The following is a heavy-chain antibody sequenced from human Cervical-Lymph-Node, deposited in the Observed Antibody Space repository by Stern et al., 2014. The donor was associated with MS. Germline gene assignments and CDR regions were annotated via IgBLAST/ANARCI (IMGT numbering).Heavy chain of an antibody. V-gene: IGHV3-30*04. Sequence: MQLVESGGGVVQPGRSLTLSCVASGFTFSSYAMHWVRQAPGKSLEWVAVISYDGSHKYYPDSVKGRFTGSRDNSKNTLFLQMSSLRPEDTAVYYCTRGGTNYFRAPTDWGQGTLVTVSS. J-gene: IGHJ4*02. D-gene: IGHD2/OR15-2a*01. CDR1: GFTFSSYA. CDR3: TRGGTNYFRAPTD. CDR2: ISYDGSHK.